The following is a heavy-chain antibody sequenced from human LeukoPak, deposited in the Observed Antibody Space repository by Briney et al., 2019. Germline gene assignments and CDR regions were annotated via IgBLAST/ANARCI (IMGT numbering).Heavy chain of an antibody. CDR1: GFTFSSYW. J-gene: IGHJ6*02. Sequence: GGSLRLSCAASGFTFSSYWMHWVRQAPGKGLVWVSRINSDGSSTSYADSVKGRFTISRDNAKNTLYLQMNSLRAEDTAVYYCARGFETYYYDSSGYPSLLAMDVWGQGTTVTGSS. CDR2: INSDGSST. V-gene: IGHV3-74*01. CDR3: ARGFETYYYDSSGYPSLLAMDV. D-gene: IGHD3-22*01.